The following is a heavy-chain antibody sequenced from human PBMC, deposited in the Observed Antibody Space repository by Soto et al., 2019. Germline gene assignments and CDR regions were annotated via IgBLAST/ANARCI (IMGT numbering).Heavy chain of an antibody. Sequence: QVQLVESGGGVVQPGRSLRLSCVVSGFTFSGYAMHWVRQAPGKGLEWVAVISYDGTNKYYADSVKGRFTISRDDSQNTLSLQMNSLRAEETAVYYCARASCSGASCSSYFDCWGQGTLVTVSS. CDR3: ARASCSGASCSSYFDC. V-gene: IGHV3-30*04. CDR1: GFTFSGYA. CDR2: ISYDGTNK. D-gene: IGHD2-15*01. J-gene: IGHJ4*02.